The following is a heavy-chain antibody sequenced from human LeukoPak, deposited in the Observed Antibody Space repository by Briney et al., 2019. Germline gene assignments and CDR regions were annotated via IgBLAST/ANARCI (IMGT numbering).Heavy chain of an antibody. CDR1: GFTFDDYG. CDR2: INWNGGST. J-gene: IGHJ4*02. CDR3: ARYYYDSSGYYYFDY. D-gene: IGHD3-22*01. Sequence: GGSLRLSCAASGFTFDDYGMSWVRQAPGKGLELVSGINWNGGSTGYADSVKGRFTISRDNAKNSLYLQMNSLRAEDTALYYCARYYYDSSGYYYFDYWGQGTLVTVSS. V-gene: IGHV3-20*04.